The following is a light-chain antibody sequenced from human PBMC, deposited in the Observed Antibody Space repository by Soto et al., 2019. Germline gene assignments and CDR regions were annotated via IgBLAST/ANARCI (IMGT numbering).Light chain of an antibody. CDR2: GAS. V-gene: IGKV3-15*01. CDR1: QSVSNN. Sequence: EIVMTHSPATLSVSPGERATLSCRASQSVSNNLAWYQQKPGQAPRLLIYGASTRATAIPARFSGSGSGTEFTLPISSLQSEDFAVYFCQQYDNWPYTCGQGTKLEIK. CDR3: QQYDNWPYT. J-gene: IGKJ2*01.